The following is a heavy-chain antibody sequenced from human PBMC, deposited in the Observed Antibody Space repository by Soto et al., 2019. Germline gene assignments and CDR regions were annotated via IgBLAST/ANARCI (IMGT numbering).Heavy chain of an antibody. CDR1: GFTFTRYS. V-gene: IGHV3-21*01. J-gene: IGHJ4*02. CDR2: ISSTTNYI. CDR3: ARESEDLTSNFDY. Sequence: ESLVLSCAASGFTFTRYSMNGVRQAPGKGLEWVSSISSTTNYIYYADSMKGRFTVSRDNAKNSVYLEMSSLSAEDTAVYYCARESEDLTSNFDYWGQGTLVTVSS.